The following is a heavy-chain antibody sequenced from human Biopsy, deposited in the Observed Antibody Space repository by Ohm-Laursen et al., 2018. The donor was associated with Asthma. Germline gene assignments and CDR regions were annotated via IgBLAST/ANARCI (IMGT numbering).Heavy chain of an antibody. D-gene: IGHD2-2*01. J-gene: IGHJ4*02. CDR1: GGTFNTYV. CDR3: ARKAGSCISRTCYSLDF. V-gene: IGHV1-69*13. CDR2: ITSVFGTT. Sequence: SVKVSCKSPGGTFNTYVIGWVRQAPGQGLEWMGGITSVFGTTTYPQKFQDRVTITAGDSTSTVYMELSSLRSEDTAVYYCARKAGSCISRTCYSLDFWGQGTLVTVSS.